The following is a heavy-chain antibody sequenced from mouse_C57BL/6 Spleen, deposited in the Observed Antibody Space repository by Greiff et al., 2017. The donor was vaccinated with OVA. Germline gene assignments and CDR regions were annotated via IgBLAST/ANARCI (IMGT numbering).Heavy chain of an antibody. CDR2: IYPGDGDT. CDR1: GYAFSSSW. Sequence: QVQLQQSGPELVKPGASVKISCKASGYAFSSSWMNWVKQRPGKGLEWIGRIYPGDGDTNYNGKFKGKATLTADKSSSTAYMQLSSLTSEDSAVYFCARQIYYDYDVYAMDYWGQGTSVTVSS. D-gene: IGHD2-4*01. CDR3: ARQIYYDYDVYAMDY. J-gene: IGHJ4*01. V-gene: IGHV1-82*01.